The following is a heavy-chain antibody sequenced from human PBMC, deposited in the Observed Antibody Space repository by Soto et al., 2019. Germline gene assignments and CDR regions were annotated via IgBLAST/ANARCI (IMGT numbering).Heavy chain of an antibody. CDR3: ASSSGFVAFDI. Sequence: SVKAPWKASVYTSTRYGISVVRQAPGQGLEWMGWISAYNGNTNYAQKLQGRVTMTTDTSTRTAYMELRSLRSDDTAVYYCASSSGFVAFDIWGQGTMVT. D-gene: IGHD3-3*01. CDR1: VYTSTRYG. J-gene: IGHJ3*02. V-gene: IGHV1-18*01. CDR2: ISAYNGNT.